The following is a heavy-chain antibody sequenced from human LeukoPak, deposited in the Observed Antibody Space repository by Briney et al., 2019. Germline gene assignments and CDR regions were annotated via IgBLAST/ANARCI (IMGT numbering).Heavy chain of an antibody. V-gene: IGHV5-51*01. Sequence: GESLKISCQGSGYSFTSYWIGWVRQMPGKGLEWMGIIYPGDSDTRYSPSFQGQVTISADRPISTAYLQWSSLQASDTAMYYCARQGYTSSSRFDFWGQGTLVTVSS. CDR2: IYPGDSDT. D-gene: IGHD6-6*01. CDR3: ARQGYTSSSRFDF. CDR1: GYSFTSYW. J-gene: IGHJ4*02.